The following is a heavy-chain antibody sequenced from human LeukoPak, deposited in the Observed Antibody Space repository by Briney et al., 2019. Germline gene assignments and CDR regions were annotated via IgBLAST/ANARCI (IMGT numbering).Heavy chain of an antibody. V-gene: IGHV3-7*01. CDR2: IKQDGSEK. J-gene: IGHJ4*02. Sequence: GVLRLSCAASGFTFSSYWMSWVRQAPGKGLEWVVNIKQDGSEKYYVDSVKGRFTISRDNAKNSLYLQMNSLRAEDTAVYYCARWRYYDFWSTTLSPNFDYWGQGTLVTVSS. CDR1: GFTFSSYW. CDR3: ARWRYYDFWSTTLSPNFDY. D-gene: IGHD3-3*01.